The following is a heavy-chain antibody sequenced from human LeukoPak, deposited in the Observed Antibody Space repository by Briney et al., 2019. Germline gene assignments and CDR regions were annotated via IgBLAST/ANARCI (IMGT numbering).Heavy chain of an antibody. J-gene: IGHJ4*02. CDR3: AREYCSGGRCQYYFDY. CDR2: ISSDGGSP. CDR1: GFTFSSYA. D-gene: IGHD2-15*01. V-gene: IGHV3-64*01. Sequence: TGGSLRLSCAASGFTFSSYAMHWVRQAPGKGLEHVSGISSDGGSPFHVNSVKGRFTISRDNSKDTLYLQMGSLRAEDMAVYYCAREYCSGGRCQYYFDYWGQGTLVTVSS.